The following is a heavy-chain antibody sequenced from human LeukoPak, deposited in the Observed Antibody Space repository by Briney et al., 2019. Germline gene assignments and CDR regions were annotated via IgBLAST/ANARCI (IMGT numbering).Heavy chain of an antibody. CDR3: ARGLSITRSRWAYDY. Sequence: GGSLRLSCAASGFTFSSYAMHWVRQAPGKGLEWVAVISYDGSNKYYADSVKGRFTISRDNSKNTLYLQMNSLRAEDTAVYYCARGLSITRSRWAYDYWGQGTLVTVSS. CDR2: ISYDGSNK. D-gene: IGHD1-26*01. V-gene: IGHV3-30-3*01. CDR1: GFTFSSYA. J-gene: IGHJ4*02.